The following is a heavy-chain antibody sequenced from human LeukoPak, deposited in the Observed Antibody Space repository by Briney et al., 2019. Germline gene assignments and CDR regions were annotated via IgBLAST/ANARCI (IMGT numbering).Heavy chain of an antibody. CDR2: INHSGST. V-gene: IGHV4-34*01. CDR1: GGTFSGYY. J-gene: IGHJ6*03. D-gene: IGHD5-18*01. CDR3: ARGVRYSPYYYYYYMDV. Sequence: SETLSLTCAVYGGTFSGYYWSWIRQPPGQGLEWIGEINHSGSTNYNPSLKSRVTISVDTSKNQFSLKLSSVTAADTAVYYCARGVRYSPYYYYYYMDVWGKGTTVTVSS.